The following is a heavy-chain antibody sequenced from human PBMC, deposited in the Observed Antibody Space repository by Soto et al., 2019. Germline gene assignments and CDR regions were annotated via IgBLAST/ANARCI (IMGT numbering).Heavy chain of an antibody. V-gene: IGHV4-30-4*01. CDR1: GVSLNTADTW. CDR2: YHSGGST. J-gene: IGHJ6*02. Sequence: QVQLQESGSGLVKPSQSLSLTCTVSGVSLNTADTWWSWIRQPPGKGLEFIGYYHSGGSTYYDASFRSLVIISADTSNSQFSLKLSSVTVADTAVYFCVRSRQMESGKDYGLDVWGQGTTVTVSS. D-gene: IGHD1-1*01. CDR3: VRSRQMESGKDYGLDV.